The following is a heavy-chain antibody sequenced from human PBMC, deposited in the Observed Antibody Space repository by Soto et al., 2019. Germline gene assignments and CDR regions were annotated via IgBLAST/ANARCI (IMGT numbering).Heavy chain of an antibody. V-gene: IGHV3-11*01. J-gene: IGHJ6*03. Sequence: QVQLVESGGGLVKPGGSLRLSCAASGFTFSDYYMSWIRQAPGKGLEWVSYISSSGSTIYYADSVKGRFTISRNNAKNSLYLQMNSLRDEDTAVYYCARLVLDIVVVVAATDYYYYMDVWGKGTTVTVSS. CDR1: GFTFSDYY. CDR2: ISSSGSTI. D-gene: IGHD2-15*01. CDR3: ARLVLDIVVVVAATDYYYYMDV.